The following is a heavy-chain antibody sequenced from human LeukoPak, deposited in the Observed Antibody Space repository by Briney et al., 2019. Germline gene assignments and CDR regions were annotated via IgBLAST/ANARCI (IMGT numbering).Heavy chain of an antibody. CDR2: ISSDSGSTI. Sequence: PGGSLRLSRTASGFTFSSYEMNWVRQAPGKGLEWISYISSDSGSTIYYADSVRGRFTIFRDNAKQSLYLQMNTLRAEDTAVYYCARRVDLDVWGKGTTVIVSS. CDR1: GFTFSSYE. D-gene: IGHD3-9*01. V-gene: IGHV3-48*03. J-gene: IGHJ6*04. CDR3: ARRVDLDV.